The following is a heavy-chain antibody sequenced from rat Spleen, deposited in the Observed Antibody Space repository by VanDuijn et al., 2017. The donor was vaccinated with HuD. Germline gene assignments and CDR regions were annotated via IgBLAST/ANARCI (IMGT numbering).Heavy chain of an antibody. CDR3: ARLGNSGFGNWFAY. Sequence: EVQLVESDGGLVQPGRSLKLSCAASGFIFSDYYMAWVRQAPKKDLEWVASISSGAGNTYYGDSVKGRFTISRDNAESTLSLQMDSLRSEDSATYYCARLGNSGFGNWFAYWGQGTLVTVSS. CDR2: ISSGAGNT. J-gene: IGHJ3*01. D-gene: IGHD4-4*01. V-gene: IGHV5-25*01. CDR1: GFIFSDYY.